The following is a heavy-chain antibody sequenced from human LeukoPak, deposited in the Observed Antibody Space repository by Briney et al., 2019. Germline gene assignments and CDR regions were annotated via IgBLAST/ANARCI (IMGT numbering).Heavy chain of an antibody. V-gene: IGHV4-61*01. D-gene: IGHD1-26*01. Sequence: SETLSLTCTVSGGPVSSGSYYWSWIRQPPGKGLEWIGYIYYSGSTNYNPSLKSRVTISVDTSKNQFSLKLSSVTAADTAVYYCARLGGSYWYYFDYWGQGTLVTVSS. CDR2: IYYSGST. J-gene: IGHJ4*02. CDR3: ARLGGSYWYYFDY. CDR1: GGPVSSGSYY.